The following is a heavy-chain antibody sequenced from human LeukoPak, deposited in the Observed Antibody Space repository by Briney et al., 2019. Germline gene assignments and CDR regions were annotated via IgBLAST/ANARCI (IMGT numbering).Heavy chain of an antibody. J-gene: IGHJ4*02. CDR1: GFTFSSYN. CDR2: ISSSSSYI. V-gene: IGHV3-21*01. D-gene: IGHD3-10*01. CDR3: ARGMYYYGSASSFDN. Sequence: GGSLRLSCAASGFTFSSYNMNWVRQAPGKGLEWVSSISSSSSYIYYADSVKGRFTISRDNAKNSLYLQMNSLRAEDTAVYYCARGMYYYGSASSFDNWGRGTLVTVSS.